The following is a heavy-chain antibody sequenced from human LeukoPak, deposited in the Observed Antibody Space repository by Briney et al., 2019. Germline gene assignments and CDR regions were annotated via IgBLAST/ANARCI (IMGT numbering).Heavy chain of an antibody. CDR3: ARGARRDIVVVVAAQPHWYFDL. D-gene: IGHD2-15*01. Sequence: SETLSLTCAVSGGSISSGGYYWSWIRQPPGKGLEWIGEINHSGSTNYNPSLKSRVTISVDTSKNQFSLKLSSVTAADTAVYYCARGARRDIVVVVAAQPHWYFDLWGRGTLVTVSS. CDR2: INHSGST. J-gene: IGHJ2*01. CDR1: GGSISSGGYY. V-gene: IGHV4-34*01.